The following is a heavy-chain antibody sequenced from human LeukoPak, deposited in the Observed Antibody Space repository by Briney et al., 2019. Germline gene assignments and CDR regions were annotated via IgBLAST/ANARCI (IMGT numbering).Heavy chain of an antibody. V-gene: IGHV3-11*01. CDR3: ARRRDFLDY. CDR2: SSSSGTTI. D-gene: IGHD3/OR15-3a*01. J-gene: IGHJ4*02. Sequence: PGGSLRLSCAASGFTLSDYDMSWIRQAPGKGLEWVSYSSSSGTTIYYADSVKGRFALSRDNAKNSLYLQMNSLRAEDTAVYYCARRRDFLDYWGQGTLVTVSS. CDR1: GFTLSDYD.